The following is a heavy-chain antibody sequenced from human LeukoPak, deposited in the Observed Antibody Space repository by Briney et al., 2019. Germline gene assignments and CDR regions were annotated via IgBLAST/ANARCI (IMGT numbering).Heavy chain of an antibody. D-gene: IGHD2-15*01. V-gene: IGHV3-21*01. CDR2: ISSSSKYI. CDR3: ARVLGYCSGGSCYSVIYYFDY. J-gene: IGHJ4*02. CDR1: GLTFSTYS. Sequence: PGGSLRLSCAASGLTFSTYSMNWVRQAPGQGLQWVSSISSSSKYIYYADSVKGRFTISRDNAKNSLYLQMNSLKAEDTAVYYCARVLGYCSGGSCYSVIYYFDYWGQGTLVTVSS.